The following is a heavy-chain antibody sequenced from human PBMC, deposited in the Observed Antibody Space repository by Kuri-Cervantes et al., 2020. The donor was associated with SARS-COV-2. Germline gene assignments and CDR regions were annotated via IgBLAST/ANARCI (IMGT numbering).Heavy chain of an antibody. D-gene: IGHD5-18*01. CDR1: GFIFSNYW. CDR2: IKQDGSEE. V-gene: IGHV3-7*03. CDR3: AKDGDTAMVGVYYYYYMDV. Sequence: GESLKISCAASGFIFSNYWMSWVRHAPGRGLEWVANIKQDGSEEFYVDSVKGRFTVSRDNAKKSLFLQMNSLRAEDTAVYYCAKDGDTAMVGVYYYYYMDVWGKGTTVTVSS. J-gene: IGHJ6*03.